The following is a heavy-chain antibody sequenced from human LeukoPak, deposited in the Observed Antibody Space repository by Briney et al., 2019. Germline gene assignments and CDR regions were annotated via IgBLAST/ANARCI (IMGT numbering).Heavy chain of an antibody. CDR2: ISGSGGST. V-gene: IGHV3-23*01. Sequence: GGSLRLSCAASGFTFSSYAMSWVRQAPGKGLEWVSAISGSGGSTYYADSVKGRFTISRDNAKNSLYLQMNSLRAEDTAVYYCAKSPRLWLDYWGQGTLVTVSS. D-gene: IGHD5-18*01. J-gene: IGHJ4*02. CDR3: AKSPRLWLDY. CDR1: GFTFSSYA.